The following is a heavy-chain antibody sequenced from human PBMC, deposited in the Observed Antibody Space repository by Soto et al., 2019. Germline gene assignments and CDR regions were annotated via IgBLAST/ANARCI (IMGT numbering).Heavy chain of an antibody. CDR3: ARSFYESSGYYPL. D-gene: IGHD3-22*01. J-gene: IGHJ4*02. V-gene: IGHV4-59*01. CDR1: GGSMSPYY. Sequence: SETLSLTCTVSGGSMSPYYWSWIRQPPGKGLEWIGYIYYTGSTSYNPSLKSRVTISVDTSRTQFSLKLSSVTAADTALYYCARSFYESSGYYPLWGQGTLVTVSS. CDR2: IYYTGST.